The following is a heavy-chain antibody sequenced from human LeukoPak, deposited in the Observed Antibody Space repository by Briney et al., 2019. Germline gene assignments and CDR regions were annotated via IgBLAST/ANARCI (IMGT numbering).Heavy chain of an antibody. CDR3: ARDEGQVYFDY. Sequence: ASVKVSCKASGGTFSSYAISWVRQAPGQGLEWMGRIIPILGIANYAQKFQGRVTITADKSTSTAYMELSSLRSEDTAVYYCARDEGQVYFDYWGQGTLVTVSS. V-gene: IGHV1-69*04. CDR1: GGTFSSYA. J-gene: IGHJ4*02. CDR2: IIPILGIA.